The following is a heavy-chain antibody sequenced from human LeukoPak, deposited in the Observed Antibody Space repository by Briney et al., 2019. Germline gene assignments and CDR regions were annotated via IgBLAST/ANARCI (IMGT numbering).Heavy chain of an antibody. D-gene: IGHD4-23*01. J-gene: IGHJ3*02. V-gene: IGHV4-61*02. CDR3: AGTSTVVTREAFDI. CDR1: GGSISSGSYY. Sequence: SEALSLTCTVSGGSISSGSYYWTWIRQPAGKGLERIGRIYISGSTNYNPALKSRVTISVDTSKNQLSLKLSSVTAADTAVYYCAGTSTVVTREAFDIWGQGTMVTVSS. CDR2: IYISGST.